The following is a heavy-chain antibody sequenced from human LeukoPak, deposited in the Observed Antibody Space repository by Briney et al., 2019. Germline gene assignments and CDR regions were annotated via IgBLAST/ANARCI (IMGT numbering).Heavy chain of an antibody. CDR2: IYYSGST. V-gene: IGHV4-59*08. CDR3: ARQQHSVVVITTEVAFDY. CDR1: GGSTSSYY. J-gene: IGHJ3*01. Sequence: PSETLSLTCTAAGGSTSSYYCSWFRQPARKGVEWIGYIYYSGSTNSNPSLKSQVTISVYRSKSQCSLKLSTMTATDTAVYYCARQQHSVVVITTEVAFDYWGQGTLVTVSS. D-gene: IGHD3-22*01.